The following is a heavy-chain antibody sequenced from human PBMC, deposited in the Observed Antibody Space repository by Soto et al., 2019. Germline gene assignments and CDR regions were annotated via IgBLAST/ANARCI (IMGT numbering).Heavy chain of an antibody. D-gene: IGHD2-15*01. J-gene: IGHJ4*02. Sequence: GGSLRLSCAASGFTFSSYSMNWVRQAPGKGLEWVSSISSSSSYIYYADSVKGRFTISRDNAKNSLYLQMNSLRAEDTAVYYCASIVVVAATYDYWGQGTLVTVSS. CDR2: ISSSSSYI. CDR3: ASIVVVAATYDY. V-gene: IGHV3-21*01. CDR1: GFTFSSYS.